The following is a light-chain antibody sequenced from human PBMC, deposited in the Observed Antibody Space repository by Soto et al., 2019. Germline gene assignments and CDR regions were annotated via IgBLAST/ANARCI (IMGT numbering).Light chain of an antibody. CDR2: SNN. CDR1: SSNIGSNY. V-gene: IGLV1-47*02. CDR3: AAWDDSLSGLYV. Sequence: QPVLTQPPSASGTPGQRVTISCSGSSSNIGSNYVYWYQQLPGTAPKHLIYSNNQRPSGVPDRFSGSKSGTSASLAISGLRSEDEADYYCAAWDDSLSGLYVFGTGTKLTVL. J-gene: IGLJ1*01.